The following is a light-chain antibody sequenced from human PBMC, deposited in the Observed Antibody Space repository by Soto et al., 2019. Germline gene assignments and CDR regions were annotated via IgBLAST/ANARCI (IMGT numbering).Light chain of an antibody. CDR3: QPSGSSPS. CDR1: QRISSN. J-gene: IGKJ1*01. CDR2: AAS. V-gene: IGKV3-20*01. Sequence: EIVMTQSPATLSVSPGERATLSCRASQRISSNLAWYQHKTGQAPRLLIYAASTRATGIPDRFSGSGSGTDFTLTISRLDPEGFAVYYSQPSGSSPSFGQLANVDIK.